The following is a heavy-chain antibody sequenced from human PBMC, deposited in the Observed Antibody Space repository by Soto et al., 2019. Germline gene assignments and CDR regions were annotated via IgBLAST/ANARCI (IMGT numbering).Heavy chain of an antibody. J-gene: IGHJ4*02. CDR2: IIPVFGRP. D-gene: IGHD5-12*01. V-gene: IGHV1-69*13. Sequence: GASVKVSCKASGGTFSSFGISWVRQAPGQGLEWMGGIIPVFGRPNYAQRFRGRLTITADGSTNTSYMELIDLTSEDTAVYYCAREASGYDFWGQGTQVTVSS. CDR3: AREASGYDF. CDR1: GGTFSSFG.